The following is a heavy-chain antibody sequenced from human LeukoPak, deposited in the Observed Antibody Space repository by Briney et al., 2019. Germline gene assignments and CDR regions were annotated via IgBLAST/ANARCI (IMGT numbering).Heavy chain of an antibody. CDR1: GFIFNSFA. CDR3: AKNALAAGVAHYYDSSGSFDY. Sequence: GGSLRLSCAVSGFIFNSFAMSWVRQAPGKGLEWVSTFSGSGSRTSYADSVKGRFTISRDNSKNTLYLQMKSLRAEDTAVYYCAKNALAAGVAHYYDSSGSFDYWGQGTLVTVSS. J-gene: IGHJ4*02. V-gene: IGHV3-23*01. D-gene: IGHD3-22*01. CDR2: FSGSGSRT.